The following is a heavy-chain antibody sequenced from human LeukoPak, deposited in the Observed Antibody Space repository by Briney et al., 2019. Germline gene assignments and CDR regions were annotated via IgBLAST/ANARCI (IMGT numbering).Heavy chain of an antibody. CDR2: ISGGGGNT. V-gene: IGHV3-23*01. Sequence: GRSLRLSCAASGFTFSRNGISCVRHAPGKWLECVSAISGGGGNTYYADCVNGPFTISRDNSRNTLYLQMNSLRAEDTAVYYCAKDGSTLVRGVIPPTYYSSYMDVCGKGTTVTIPS. D-gene: IGHD3-10*01. CDR1: GFTFSRNG. CDR3: AKDGSTLVRGVIPPTYYSSYMDV. J-gene: IGHJ6*03.